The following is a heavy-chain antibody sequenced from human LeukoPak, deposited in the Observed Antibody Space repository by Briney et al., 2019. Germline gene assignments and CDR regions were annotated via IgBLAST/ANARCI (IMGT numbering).Heavy chain of an antibody. J-gene: IGHJ6*03. CDR1: GYTFTGYY. Sequence: ASVKVSCKASGYTFTGYYMHWVRQAPGQGLEWMGWINPNSGGTNYAQKLQGRVTMTRDTSISTAYMELSRLRSDDTAVYYCARMVAGGSGSYLSPYYYYYMDVWGKGTTVTVSS. CDR3: ARMVAGGSGSYLSPYYYYYMDV. V-gene: IGHV1-2*02. CDR2: INPNSGGT. D-gene: IGHD3-10*01.